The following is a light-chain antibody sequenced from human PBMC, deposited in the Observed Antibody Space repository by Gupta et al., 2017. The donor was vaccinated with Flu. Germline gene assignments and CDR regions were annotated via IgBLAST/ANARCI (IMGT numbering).Light chain of an antibody. Sequence: VTISCTRSSGSIASNYVQWYQQRPGSYPTTVIYEDNQRPSGVPDRFSGSIDSSSNAASLTISGLKTEDEADYYCQSYDSTNNGVFGGGTKLTVL. CDR3: QSYDSTNNGV. J-gene: IGLJ3*02. CDR2: EDN. CDR1: SGSIASNY. V-gene: IGLV6-57*01.